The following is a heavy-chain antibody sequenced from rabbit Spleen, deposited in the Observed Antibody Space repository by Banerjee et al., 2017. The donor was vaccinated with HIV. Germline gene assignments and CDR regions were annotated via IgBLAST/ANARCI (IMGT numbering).Heavy chain of an antibody. V-gene: IGHV1S40*01. CDR3: ARDDPNIGDYGYTDLQL. J-gene: IGHJ4*01. CDR1: GFSFSSYY. Sequence: QSLEESGGGLVQPEGSLTLTCTASGFSFSSYYMCWVRQAPGKGLELIACIYTSTGTTYYASWAKGRYTISKTSSTTVTLQMTTLTAADTATYFCARDDPNIGDYGYTDLQLWGPGTLVTVS. CDR2: IYTSTGTT. D-gene: IGHD6-1*01.